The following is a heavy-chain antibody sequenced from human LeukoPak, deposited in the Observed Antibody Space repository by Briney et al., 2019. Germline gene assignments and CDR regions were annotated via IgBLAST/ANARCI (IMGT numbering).Heavy chain of an antibody. Sequence: SVKVSCKAPGGTFSSYAISWVRQAPGQGLEWMGRIIPIFGIANYAQKFQGRVTITADKSTSTAYMELSSLRSEDTAVYYCARGAMVGYDFWSGVNWFDPWGQGTLVTVSS. CDR2: IIPIFGIA. J-gene: IGHJ5*02. CDR3: ARGAMVGYDFWSGVNWFDP. CDR1: GGTFSSYA. D-gene: IGHD3-3*01. V-gene: IGHV1-69*04.